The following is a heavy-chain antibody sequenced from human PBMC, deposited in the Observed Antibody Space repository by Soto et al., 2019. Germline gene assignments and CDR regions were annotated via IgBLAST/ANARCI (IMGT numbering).Heavy chain of an antibody. CDR3: ARLPKGSLVTA. D-gene: IGHD2-21*02. Sequence: VVLVESGGGLVSPGGSVRLSCVASGFRFSEHSMNWVRQAPGKGLQWISYISSNSDKTYYADSVKGRFTVSRDNAKNALSLQLNSLRDDDTATYYCARLPKGSLVTAWGQGARVTVSS. J-gene: IGHJ4*02. V-gene: IGHV3-48*02. CDR1: GFRFSEHS. CDR2: ISSNSDKT.